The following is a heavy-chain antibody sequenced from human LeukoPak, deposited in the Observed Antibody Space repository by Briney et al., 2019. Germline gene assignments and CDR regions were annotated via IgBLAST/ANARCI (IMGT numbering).Heavy chain of an antibody. CDR1: GGSISSHY. D-gene: IGHD3-10*01. CDR3: ARHGSVRSPLGP. CDR2: IYSSGST. V-gene: IGHV4-59*08. Sequence: PSETLSLTCTVSGGSISSHYWSWIRQPPGKGLEWIGYIYSSGSTNYTPSLKSRVTISVDTSKNQFSLNLRFVTAADTAVYYCARHGSVRSPLGPWGQGTLVTVSS. J-gene: IGHJ5*02.